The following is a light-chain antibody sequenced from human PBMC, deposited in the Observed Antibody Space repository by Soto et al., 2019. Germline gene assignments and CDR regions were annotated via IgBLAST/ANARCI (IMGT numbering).Light chain of an antibody. CDR1: QSVSSY. CDR3: QHRTNWPIT. CDR2: DSS. Sequence: EIVLTQSPATLSLSPGERATLSCRASQSVSSYLAWYQQKPGQAPRLLIYDSSNRATGIPARLSGSGSGTYFPLTISSREPKDFAVYYCQHRTNWPITFGQGTRLEIK. V-gene: IGKV3-11*01. J-gene: IGKJ5*01.